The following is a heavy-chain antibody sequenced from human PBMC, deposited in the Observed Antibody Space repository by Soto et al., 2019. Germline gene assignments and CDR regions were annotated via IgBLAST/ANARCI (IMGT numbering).Heavy chain of an antibody. Sequence: PSETLSLTCAVSGGSISSSNWWSWVRQPPGKGLEWIGEIYHSGSTNYNPSLKSRVTISVDKSKNQFSLKLSSVTAADTAVYYCARGRSSGRYDKYYYYGMDVWGQGTTVTVSS. V-gene: IGHV4-4*02. D-gene: IGHD6-19*01. CDR2: IYHSGST. CDR3: ARGRSSGRYDKYYYYGMDV. CDR1: GGSISSSNW. J-gene: IGHJ6*02.